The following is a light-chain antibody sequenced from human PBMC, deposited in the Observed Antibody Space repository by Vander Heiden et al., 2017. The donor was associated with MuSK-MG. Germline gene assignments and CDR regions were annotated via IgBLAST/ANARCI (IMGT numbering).Light chain of an antibody. J-gene: IGKJ4*01. Sequence: DIQMTQFSAALSASVGDRVTITCQASQDISNYLHWYQQKPGKAPKPLIYDASNLETGVPSRFSGSGSGTDFTFTISILHPEAIATYYCQRADNLPIAFGGGTKVEIK. CDR2: DAS. V-gene: IGKV1-33*01. CDR1: QDISNY. CDR3: QRADNLPIA.